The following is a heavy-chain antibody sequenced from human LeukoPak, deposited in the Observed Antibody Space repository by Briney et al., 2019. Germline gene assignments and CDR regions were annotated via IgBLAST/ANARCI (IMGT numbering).Heavy chain of an antibody. D-gene: IGHD3-16*02. Sequence: TSVKVSCKASGYTFTSYAISWVRQAPGQGLEWMGRIIPILGIANYAQKFQGRVTITADKSTSTAYMELSSLRSEDTAVYYCTREGVYAPDPSSYHRDAFDIWGQGTEVIVSS. CDR3: TREGVYAPDPSSYHRDAFDI. CDR2: IIPILGIA. CDR1: GYTFTSYA. J-gene: IGHJ3*02. V-gene: IGHV1-69*04.